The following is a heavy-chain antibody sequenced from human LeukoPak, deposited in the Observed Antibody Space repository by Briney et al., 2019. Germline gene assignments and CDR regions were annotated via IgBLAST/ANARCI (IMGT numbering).Heavy chain of an antibody. CDR3: ARSYSNHLFGMDV. D-gene: IGHD4-11*01. CDR2: MYSGGST. Sequence: GRSLRLSCAASGFTVSSYYMTWVRQAPGKGLEWVSVMYSGGSTYYADYVKGRVAISRDNSQNTVFLQMNSVRVEDTAVYYCARSYSNHLFGMDVWGQGTAVTVSS. V-gene: IGHV3-66*01. CDR1: GFTVSSYY. J-gene: IGHJ6*02.